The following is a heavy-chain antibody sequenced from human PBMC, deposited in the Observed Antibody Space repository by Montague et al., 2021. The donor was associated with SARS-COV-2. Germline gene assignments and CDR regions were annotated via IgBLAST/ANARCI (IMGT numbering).Heavy chain of an antibody. CDR2: INHRGTS. CDR1: GGSFSDYF. J-gene: IGHJ4*02. D-gene: IGHD3-22*01. Sequence: SETLPLTCAVYGGSFSDYFWTWIRQPPGEGLEWIGEINHRGTSNYNPSLKSRVSISVDTSKNQFSLYLGSVTAADTAVYYCARGRQYFNMIVVVMTGGEYYFDYWGQGTLVTVSS. CDR3: ARGRQYFNMIVVVMTGGEYYFDY. V-gene: IGHV4-34*01.